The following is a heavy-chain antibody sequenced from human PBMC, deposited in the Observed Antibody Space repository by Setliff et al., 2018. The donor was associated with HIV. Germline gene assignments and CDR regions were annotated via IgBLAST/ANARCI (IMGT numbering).Heavy chain of an antibody. CDR3: ARDRSKYGTGSSAYNWFDP. CDR2: IFCSGTT. CDR1: TDSISNSH. V-gene: IGHV4-4*07. J-gene: IGHJ5*02. D-gene: IGHD3-16*01. Sequence: SETLSLTCSVSTDSISNSHWSWMRQTPGKGLEWIGRIFCSGTTHYNPSLESRVTMSVDTAKKQCFLRLNSVTAADTAVYFCARDRSKYGTGSSAYNWFDPWGPGTLVTVSS.